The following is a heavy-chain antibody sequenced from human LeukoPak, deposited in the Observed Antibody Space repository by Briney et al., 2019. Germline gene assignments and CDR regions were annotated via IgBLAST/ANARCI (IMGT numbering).Heavy chain of an antibody. Sequence: GGSLRLSCAASGFTFSSYTMNWVRQPPGKGLEWVSNIGTSSTTIYYADSVKGRFTISRDNAKNSLYLQMNSLRAEDTAVYYCARTRSGYSYGYDFDYWGQGTLVTVSS. V-gene: IGHV3-48*04. D-gene: IGHD5-18*01. CDR2: IGTSSTTI. J-gene: IGHJ4*02. CDR1: GFTFSSYT. CDR3: ARTRSGYSYGYDFDY.